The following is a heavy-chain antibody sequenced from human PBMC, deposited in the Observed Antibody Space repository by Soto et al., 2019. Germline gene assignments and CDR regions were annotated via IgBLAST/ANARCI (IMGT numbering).Heavy chain of an antibody. J-gene: IGHJ6*02. Sequence: SETLSLTCTVSGGSISSYYWSWIRQPPGKGLEWIGYIYYSGSTNYNLSLKSRVAISVDTSKNQFSLKLSSVTAADTAVYYCAGMTGRYYYYYYGMDVWGQGTTVTVSS. CDR2: IYYSGST. CDR1: GGSISSYY. CDR3: AGMTGRYYYYYYGMDV. D-gene: IGHD3-9*01. V-gene: IGHV4-59*01.